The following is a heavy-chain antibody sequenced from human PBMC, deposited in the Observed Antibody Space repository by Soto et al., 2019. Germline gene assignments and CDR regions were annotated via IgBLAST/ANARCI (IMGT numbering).Heavy chain of an antibody. CDR2: ISFDGSSK. J-gene: IGHJ6*02. CDR3: VKGPRMAAANRYYGMDI. Sequence: QEHLVESGGGVVQPGGSLTLSCTASGFPFSSYTMHWLRRAPGKGLEWVGIISFDGSSKYYADWLKGRIVISRDNSKNTVYLQMNSLRAEDTAVYYCVKGPRMAAANRYYGMDIWGHGTTVTVS. D-gene: IGHD2-15*01. V-gene: IGHV3-30*09. CDR1: GFPFSSYT.